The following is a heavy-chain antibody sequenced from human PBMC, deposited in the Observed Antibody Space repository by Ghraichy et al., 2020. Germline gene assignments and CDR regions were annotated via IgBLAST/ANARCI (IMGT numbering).Heavy chain of an antibody. V-gene: IGHV3-23*01. J-gene: IGHJ6*02. CDR1: GYTFTNYA. CDR3: AKDSSGWYPWYGMDV. D-gene: IGHD6-19*01. CDR2: LSGGGDNT. Sequence: GGSLRLSCVATGYTFTNYAMNRVRQALGKGLEWVSALSGGGDNTYYADSVKGRFTISRDNSKNTVYLQMNSLRVEDTAVYYCAKDSSGWYPWYGMDVWGQGTTVTVSS.